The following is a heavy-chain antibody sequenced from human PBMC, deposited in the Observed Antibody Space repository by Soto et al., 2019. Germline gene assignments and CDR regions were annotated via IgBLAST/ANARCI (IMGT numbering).Heavy chain of an antibody. J-gene: IGHJ3*02. CDR2: INHSGGT. CDR3: ARIPNYDSSGHDAFDI. D-gene: IGHD3-22*01. Sequence: PSETLSLTCAVYGGSFSGYYWSWIRQPPGKGLGWIGEINHSGGTNYNPSLKSRVTISVDTSKNQFSLKLSSVTAADTAVYYCARIPNYDSSGHDAFDIWGQGTMVTVSS. CDR1: GGSFSGYY. V-gene: IGHV4-34*01.